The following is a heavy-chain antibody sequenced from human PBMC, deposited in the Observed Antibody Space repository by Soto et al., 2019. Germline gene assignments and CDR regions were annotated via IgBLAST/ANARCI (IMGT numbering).Heavy chain of an antibody. CDR1: GYTFTSYD. CDR3: ARVRPSSIAALGWAYARRVFYCDY. V-gene: IGHV1-8*01. J-gene: IGHJ4*01. Sequence: ASVKVSCKASGYTFTSYDIYWVRQATGQGLEWMGWMNPNTGNSGYAQKFQGRVTITADESTSTAYMELSSLRSEDTAVYYCARVRPSSIAALGWAYARRVFYCDYW. D-gene: IGHD6-6*01. CDR2: MNPNTGNS.